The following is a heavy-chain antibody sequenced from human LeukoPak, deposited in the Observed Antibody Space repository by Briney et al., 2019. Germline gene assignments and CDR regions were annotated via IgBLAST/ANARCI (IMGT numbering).Heavy chain of an antibody. CDR1: GGSIGSGSYY. Sequence: SQTLSLTCTVSGGSIGSGSYYWSWVRQPAGEGLEWIGRVYSDGTTNYNSSLKSRVTISVDTSKNQFSLKLSSVTAADTAVYYCARLYDFWSGYYTGAFDIWGQGTMVTVSS. V-gene: IGHV4-61*02. D-gene: IGHD3-3*01. J-gene: IGHJ3*02. CDR2: VYSDGTT. CDR3: ARLYDFWSGYYTGAFDI.